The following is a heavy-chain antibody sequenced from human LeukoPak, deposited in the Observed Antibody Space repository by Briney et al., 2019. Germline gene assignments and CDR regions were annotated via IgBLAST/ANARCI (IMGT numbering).Heavy chain of an antibody. CDR2: ISYDGSNK. V-gene: IGHV3-30*03. CDR3: ARDLNTAMDY. J-gene: IGHJ4*02. CDR1: GFTFSSYG. D-gene: IGHD5-18*01. Sequence: KPGRSLRLSCAASGFTFSSYGMHWVRQAPGKGLEWVAVISYDGSNKYYADSVKGRFTISRDNSKNTLYLQMNSLRAEDTAVYYCARDLNTAMDYWGQGTLATVSS.